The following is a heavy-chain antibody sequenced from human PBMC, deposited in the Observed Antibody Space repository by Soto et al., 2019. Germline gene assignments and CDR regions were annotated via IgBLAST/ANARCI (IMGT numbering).Heavy chain of an antibody. CDR2: IIPIFGTA. V-gene: IGHV1-69*13. CDR1: GGTFSSYA. Sequence: RASVKVSCKASGGTFSSYAISWVRQAPGQGLEWMGGIIPIFGTANYAQKFQGRVTITADESTSTAYMELSSLRSEDTAVYYCASLPVVVTAIDPLRGPNWGQGTLVTVSS. CDR3: ASLPVVVTAIDPLRGPN. J-gene: IGHJ4*02. D-gene: IGHD2-21*02.